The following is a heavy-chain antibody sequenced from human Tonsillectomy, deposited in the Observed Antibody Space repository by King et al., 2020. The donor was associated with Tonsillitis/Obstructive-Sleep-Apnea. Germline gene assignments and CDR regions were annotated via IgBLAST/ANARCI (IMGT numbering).Heavy chain of an antibody. CDR3: ARHRRDYGFDY. J-gene: IGHJ4*02. CDR2: IYHSGST. V-gene: IGHV4-4*02. D-gene: IGHD4-17*01. Sequence: VQLQESGPGLVKPSGTPSLTCAVSGDSISSNNWWSWVRQPPGKGLEWLGEIYHSGSTTYSPSLKSRLTISVDKSKNQFSLKLNSVTAADTAVYYCARHRRDYGFDYWGQGTLVPVSS. CDR1: GDSISSNNW.